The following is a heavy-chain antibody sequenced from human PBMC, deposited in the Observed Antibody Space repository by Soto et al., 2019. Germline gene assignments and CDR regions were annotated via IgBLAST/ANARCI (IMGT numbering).Heavy chain of an antibody. CDR3: TTGISFDI. V-gene: IGHV3-15*01. CDR1: GFTFSNAW. CDR2: IKRKPDGETI. Sequence: EVQLVESGGGLVEPGGSLRLSCIGSGFTFSNAWMSWVRQAPGKGLEWVGRIKRKPDGETIEYAAPVKGTVTIARDDSKKTVNLAMNGLKTEDTAVDYCTTGISFDIWGQGTMVTVSS. J-gene: IGHJ3*02.